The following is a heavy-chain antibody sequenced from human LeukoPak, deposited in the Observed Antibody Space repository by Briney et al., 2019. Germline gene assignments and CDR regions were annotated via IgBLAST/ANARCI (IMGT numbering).Heavy chain of an antibody. V-gene: IGHV4-39*07. D-gene: IGHD6-13*01. J-gene: IGHJ6*02. CDR2: IYYSGST. Sequence: SETLSLTCTVSGGSISSSSYYWGWIRQPPGKGLEWIGSIYYSGSTYYNPSLKSRVTISVDTSKNQFSLKLSSVTAADTAVYYCARVKSSSWPYYYYGMDVWGQGTTVTVSS. CDR1: GGSISSSSYY. CDR3: ARVKSSSWPYYYYGMDV.